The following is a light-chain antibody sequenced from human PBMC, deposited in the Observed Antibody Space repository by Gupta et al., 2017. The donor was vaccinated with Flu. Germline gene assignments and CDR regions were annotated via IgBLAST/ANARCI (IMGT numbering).Light chain of an antibody. V-gene: IGKV1-33*01. J-gene: IGKJ2*01. CDR2: DAS. Sequence: DIQMTQSPSSLSASVGDRVTVIFRASQAIKFFLNWFQLKPGQAPKLLVHDASILQIEAPSRFSRIGSVTDINFTITGLRPADVANYCCRQYDLFPYTFGLRTKLHIK. CDR1: QAIKFF. CDR3: RQYDLFPYT.